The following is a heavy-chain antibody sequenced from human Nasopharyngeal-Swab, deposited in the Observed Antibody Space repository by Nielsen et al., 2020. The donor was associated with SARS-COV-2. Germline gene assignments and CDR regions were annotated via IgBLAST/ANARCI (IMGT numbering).Heavy chain of an antibody. J-gene: IGHJ4*02. V-gene: IGHV1-2*06. D-gene: IGHD5-18*01. Sequence: WVRQAPGQGLEWMGRINPNSGGTNYAQKFLGRVTLTRDTSRSTGIMELSGLQSDDTAVYFCSRIPRVGGYSYGYDYWGQGTLVTASS. CDR2: INPNSGGT. CDR3: SRIPRVGGYSYGYDY.